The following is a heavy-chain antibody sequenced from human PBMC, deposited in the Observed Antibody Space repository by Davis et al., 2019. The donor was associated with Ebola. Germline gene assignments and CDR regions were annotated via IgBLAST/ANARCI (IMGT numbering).Heavy chain of an antibody. CDR2: IYPGDSDT. J-gene: IGHJ2*01. D-gene: IGHD6-13*01. Sequence: GESLKISCHGSGYTLSSYWIAWVRQTPEKGLEWMGIIYPGDSDTRYSPSFQGQVTISADKSISTAYLQWSSLKASDTAMYYCARRIAAPRWYFDLWGRGTLVTVSS. CDR3: ARRIAAPRWYFDL. V-gene: IGHV5-51*01. CDR1: GYTLSSYW.